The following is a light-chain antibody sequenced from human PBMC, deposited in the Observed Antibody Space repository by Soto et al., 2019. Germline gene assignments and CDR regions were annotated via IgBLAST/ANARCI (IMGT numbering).Light chain of an antibody. Sequence: DIQMTQSPSTLSASVGDRVTITCRASQSISVWLAWYQQKAGKAPNLLIYKASRLESGVPSRFSGSGSETEFTHTISGLQPGDSATYYCQQYNSYSPTFGQGTKVEVK. CDR2: KAS. CDR1: QSISVW. J-gene: IGKJ1*01. V-gene: IGKV1-5*03. CDR3: QQYNSYSPT.